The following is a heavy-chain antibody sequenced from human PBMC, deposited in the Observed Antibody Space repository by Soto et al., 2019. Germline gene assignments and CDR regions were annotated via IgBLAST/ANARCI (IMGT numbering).Heavy chain of an antibody. D-gene: IGHD3-10*01. CDR2: IYSGGNT. CDR3: ARVAGGDYFDS. CDR1: GFTVSSDF. V-gene: IGHV3-66*01. Sequence: EVQLVESGGGLVQPGGSQRLSCVASGFTVSSDFLGWVRQAPGKGLEWVSVIYSGGNTYYADSVKGRFTISRDKSTNTLSLQMTILRAEDTAVYYRARVAGGDYFDSWAQGTLVTVSS. J-gene: IGHJ4*02.